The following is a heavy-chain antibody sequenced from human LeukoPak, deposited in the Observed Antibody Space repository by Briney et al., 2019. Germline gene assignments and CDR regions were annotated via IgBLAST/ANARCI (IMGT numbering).Heavy chain of an antibody. Sequence: GGSLRLSCAASGFTFSSYSMNWVRQAPGKGLEWVSSISSSSSYIYYADSVKGRFTISRDNAKNSLYLQMNSLRAEDTAVYYCARDRAVEMATIFDYWGQGTLVTVPS. CDR2: ISSSSSYI. D-gene: IGHD5-24*01. J-gene: IGHJ4*02. CDR3: ARDRAVEMATIFDY. CDR1: GFTFSSYS. V-gene: IGHV3-21*01.